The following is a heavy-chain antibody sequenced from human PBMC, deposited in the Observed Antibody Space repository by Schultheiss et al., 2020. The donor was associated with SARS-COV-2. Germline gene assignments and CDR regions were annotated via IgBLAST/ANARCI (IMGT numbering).Heavy chain of an antibody. D-gene: IGHD3-10*01. CDR2: IYSSGVT. V-gene: IGHV4-61*01. Sequence: SETLSLTCTVSGGSVSSDSYYWSWIRQPPEKGLEWIGYIYSSGVTKYNPSLKSRVTISVDTSKNQFSLKLSSVTAADTAVYYCARDLGESGGYWGQGTLVTVSS. J-gene: IGHJ4*02. CDR3: ARDLGESGGY. CDR1: GGSVSSDSYY.